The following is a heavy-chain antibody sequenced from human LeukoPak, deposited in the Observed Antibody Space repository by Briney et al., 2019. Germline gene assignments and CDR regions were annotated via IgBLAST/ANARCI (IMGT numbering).Heavy chain of an antibody. CDR3: ARASRDYDILTGYSGRGYFDY. Sequence: GGSLRLSCAASGFTFSSYEMNWVRQAPGKGLEWVSYISSSGSTIYYADSVKGRFTISRDNAKNSLYLQMNSLRAEGTAVYYCARASRDYDILTGYSGRGYFDYWGQGTLVTVSS. CDR1: GFTFSSYE. D-gene: IGHD3-9*01. CDR2: ISSSGSTI. V-gene: IGHV3-48*03. J-gene: IGHJ4*02.